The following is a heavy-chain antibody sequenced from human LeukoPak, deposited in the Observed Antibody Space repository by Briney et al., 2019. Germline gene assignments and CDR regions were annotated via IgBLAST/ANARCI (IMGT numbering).Heavy chain of an antibody. CDR2: IYYSGST. J-gene: IGHJ4*02. D-gene: IGHD4-11*01. CDR3: ARGRYYSNYGERGFDY. CDR1: GGFISSYY. V-gene: IGHV4-59*12. Sequence: SETLSLTCTVSGGFISSYYWSWIRQPPGKGLDWIGYIYYSGSTNYNPSLKSRVTISVDTSKNQFSLKLSSVTAADTAVYYCARGRYYSNYGERGFDYWGQGTLVTVSS.